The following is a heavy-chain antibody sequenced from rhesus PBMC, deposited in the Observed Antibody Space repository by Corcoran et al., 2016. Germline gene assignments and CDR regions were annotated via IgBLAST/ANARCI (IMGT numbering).Heavy chain of an antibody. D-gene: IGHD3-16*01. CDR2: IYGRCSST. CDR3: ARGVEYYYSGSYYYPFDY. J-gene: IGHJ4*01. Sequence: QLQLQESGPRRVKPSETMSVTRVASGGSISSSYWSWIRQAPGKGLEWIGFIYGRCSSTNYNPSLNSRVNLAVDTSKDQLSLKLSSVTTAGTAVYYCARGVEYYYSGSYYYPFDYWGQGVLVTVSS. V-gene: IGHV4-169*01. CDR1: GGSISSSY.